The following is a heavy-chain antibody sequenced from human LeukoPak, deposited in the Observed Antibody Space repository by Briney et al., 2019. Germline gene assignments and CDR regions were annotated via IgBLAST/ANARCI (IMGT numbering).Heavy chain of an antibody. J-gene: IGHJ6*03. CDR2: IHHSGST. D-gene: IGHD3-22*01. CDR3: ARLRKNYYDSSGYSYYYYYYMDV. V-gene: IGHV4-38-2*02. CDR1: NYSISYGYY. Sequence: SSETLSLTCTVSNYSISYGYYWGWIRQPPGKGLEWIGTIHHSGSTSYDPSLKSRVTISVDTSKNQFSLKLSSVTAADTAVYYCARLRKNYYDSSGYSYYYYYYMDVWGKGTTVTISS.